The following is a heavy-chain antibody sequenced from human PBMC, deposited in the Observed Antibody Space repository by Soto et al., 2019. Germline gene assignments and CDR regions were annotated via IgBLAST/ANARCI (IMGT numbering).Heavy chain of an antibody. Sequence: EVQLLESGGGLVQPGGSLRLSCAASGFTFNTYVMNWVRQAPGKGLEWVSTISYSADKTHYADSVKGRFTISRDNSRDTLVLQMNSLRADDAAVYYCARRARTATTKWGDVDVWGQGTMVTVSS. D-gene: IGHD1-7*01. CDR3: ARRARTATTKWGDVDV. V-gene: IGHV3-23*01. CDR1: GFTFNTYV. J-gene: IGHJ3*01. CDR2: ISYSADKT.